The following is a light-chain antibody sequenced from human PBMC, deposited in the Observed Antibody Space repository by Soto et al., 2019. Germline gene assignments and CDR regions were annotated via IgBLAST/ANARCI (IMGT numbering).Light chain of an antibody. Sequence: DIQMTQSPSTLSSSVGDSVTITCRDSQSISSWLAWYQQKPGKAPKILIYKASTLKSGVPSRFRGSGSGTEFTLTISSLQPDDSATYYCQHYSLYSPWTCGQGTKVDIK. CDR3: QHYSLYSPWT. CDR1: QSISSW. CDR2: KAS. J-gene: IGKJ1*01. V-gene: IGKV1-5*03.